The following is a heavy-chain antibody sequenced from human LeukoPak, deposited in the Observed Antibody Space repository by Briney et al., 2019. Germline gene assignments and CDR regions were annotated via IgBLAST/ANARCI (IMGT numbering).Heavy chain of an antibody. J-gene: IGHJ4*02. D-gene: IGHD1-1*01. V-gene: IGHV3-7*01. CDR1: GFSFGSYW. CDR2: IKEDGSEK. CDR3: ARSTAGFDY. Sequence: GGSLRLSCAASGFSFGSYWIAWVRQAPGKGLEWVANIKEDGSEKYYVDSVKGRFTISRDNAKNSLSLQMSSLRAEDAAVYYCARSTAGFDYWGQGTLVTVSS.